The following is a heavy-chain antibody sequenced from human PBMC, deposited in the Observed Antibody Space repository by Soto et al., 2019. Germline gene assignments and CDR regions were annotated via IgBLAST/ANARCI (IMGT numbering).Heavy chain of an antibody. V-gene: IGHV1-69*06. Sequence: QVQLVQSGAEVKKPGSSVKVSCKASGGTFSSYAISWVRQAPGQGLEWMGGIIPIFGTANYAQKFQGRVTITADNSTSTAYMELSSLRSEDTAVYYCARLKKRGYSYGPDFDYWGQGTLVTVSS. J-gene: IGHJ4*02. D-gene: IGHD5-18*01. CDR3: ARLKKRGYSYGPDFDY. CDR1: GGTFSSYA. CDR2: IIPIFGTA.